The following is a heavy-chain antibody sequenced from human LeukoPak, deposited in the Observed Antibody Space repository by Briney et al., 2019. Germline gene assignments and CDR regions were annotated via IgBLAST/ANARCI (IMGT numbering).Heavy chain of an antibody. Sequence: SETLSLTCTASGGSISSYYWSWIRQPPGKGLEWIGYIFYSGSTNYNPSLKSRVTISVDTSKSQFSLKLSSVTAADTAVYYCARGVSTPYFDSWGQGTLVTVSS. V-gene: IGHV4-59*01. D-gene: IGHD5/OR15-5a*01. CDR3: ARGVSTPYFDS. CDR1: GGSISSYY. J-gene: IGHJ4*02. CDR2: IFYSGST.